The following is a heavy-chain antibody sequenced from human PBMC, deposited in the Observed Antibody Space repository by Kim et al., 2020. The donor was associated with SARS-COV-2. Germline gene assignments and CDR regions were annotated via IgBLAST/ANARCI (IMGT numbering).Heavy chain of an antibody. CDR2: ST. CDR3: ARGIYGDYDY. J-gene: IGHJ4*02. V-gene: IGHV4-59*09. D-gene: IGHD4-17*01. Sequence: STNYNPSLKSRVTISVDTSKNQFSLKLSSVTAADTAVYYCARGIYGDYDYWGQGTLVTVSS.